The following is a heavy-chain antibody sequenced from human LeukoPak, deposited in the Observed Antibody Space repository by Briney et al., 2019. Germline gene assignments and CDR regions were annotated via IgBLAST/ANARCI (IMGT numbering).Heavy chain of an antibody. CDR3: ARKLVVVAATKGYYYYYYYMDV. Sequence: PSETLSLTCAVYGGSFSGYYWSWIRQPPGKGLEWIGEINHSGSTNYKPSLKSRVTISVDTSKNQFSLKLSSVTAADTAVYYCARKLVVVAATKGYYYYYYYMDVWGKGTTVTISS. CDR1: GGSFSGYY. J-gene: IGHJ6*03. CDR2: INHSGST. V-gene: IGHV4-34*01. D-gene: IGHD2-15*01.